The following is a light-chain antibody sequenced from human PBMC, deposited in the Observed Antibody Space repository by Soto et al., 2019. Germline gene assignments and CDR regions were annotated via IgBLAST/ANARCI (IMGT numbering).Light chain of an antibody. J-gene: IGKJ1*01. CDR1: QSVSGSY. CDR2: GAS. Sequence: EILLTQSPGTLSLSPGERATLSCRASQSVSGSYLAWYQQKPAQAPRLLIYGASSRATAIPDRFSGSGSGTDFKLTISRLEPEDFAVYYCQQYGSSPWTFGQGTKVDIK. CDR3: QQYGSSPWT. V-gene: IGKV3-20*01.